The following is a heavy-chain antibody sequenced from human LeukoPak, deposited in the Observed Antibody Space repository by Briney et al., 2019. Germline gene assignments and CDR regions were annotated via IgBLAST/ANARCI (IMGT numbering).Heavy chain of an antibody. D-gene: IGHD2-15*01. CDR1: GYTFTDYY. Sequence: ASVKVSCKASGYTFTDYYMYWVRQAPGQGLEWMGWINPISGDTNYAQKFQGRVTMTRDTSISTAYMELSRLRSDDTAVYYCARSWRFCSGDSCYPIDYWGQGTLVTVSS. J-gene: IGHJ4*02. CDR2: INPISGDT. CDR3: ARSWRFCSGDSCYPIDY. V-gene: IGHV1-2*02.